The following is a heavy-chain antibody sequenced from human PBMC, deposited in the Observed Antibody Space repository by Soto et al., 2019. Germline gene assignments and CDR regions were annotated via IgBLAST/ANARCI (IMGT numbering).Heavy chain of an antibody. CDR1: GFTFSSYA. V-gene: IGHV3-23*01. CDR3: AKDRSLYDYIWGSYRFWPDY. D-gene: IGHD3-16*02. J-gene: IGHJ4*02. CDR2: ISGSGGST. Sequence: GGSLRLSCAASGFTFSSYAMSWVRQAPGEGLEWVSAISGSGGSTYYADSVKGRFTISRDNSKNTLYLQMNSLRAEDTAVYYCAKDRSLYDYIWGSYRFWPDYWGQGTLVTVSS.